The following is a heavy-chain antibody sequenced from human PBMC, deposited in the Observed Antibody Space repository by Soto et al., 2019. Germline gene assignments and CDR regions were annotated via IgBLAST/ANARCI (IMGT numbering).Heavy chain of an antibody. D-gene: IGHD6-13*01. Sequence: GGSLRLSCAASGFTFDDYAMHWVRQVPGKGLEWVSGINWNSGSIGYGDSVKGRFAISRGNAKNSLHLQMNSLSAEDTAFYYCVKDESINWYSGHFRHWGQGTLVTVSS. CDR1: GFTFDDYA. CDR2: INWNSGSI. CDR3: VKDESINWYSGHFRH. J-gene: IGHJ1*01. V-gene: IGHV3-9*01.